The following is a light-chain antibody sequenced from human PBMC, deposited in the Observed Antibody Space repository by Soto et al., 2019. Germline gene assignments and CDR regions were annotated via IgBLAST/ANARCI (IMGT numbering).Light chain of an antibody. CDR3: AAWDDSLSVL. CDR1: SSNIGSNY. CDR2: RNN. J-gene: IGLJ1*01. Sequence: QSVLTQPPSASGTPGQRVTSSGSGSSSNIGSNYVYWYQQLPGTAPKLLIYRNNQRPSGVPDRFSGSKSGTSASLAISGLRSEDEADYYCAAWDDSLSVLFGTGTKVTVL. V-gene: IGLV1-47*01.